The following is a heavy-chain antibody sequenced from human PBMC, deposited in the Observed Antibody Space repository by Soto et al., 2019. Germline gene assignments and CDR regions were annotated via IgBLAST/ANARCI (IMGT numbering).Heavy chain of an antibody. D-gene: IGHD3-3*01. CDR3: ARGQRFSDWFDP. V-gene: IGHV4-4*07. Sequence: SETLSLTCTVSGGAINSYYWTWIRQPAGKGLEWIGRIYSSGSTKYNPSLLSRVTMSLDTSKNQFSLRLTSVTAADTAVYYCARGQRFSDWFDPWGQGTLVTVSS. J-gene: IGHJ5*02. CDR2: IYSSGST. CDR1: GGAINSYY.